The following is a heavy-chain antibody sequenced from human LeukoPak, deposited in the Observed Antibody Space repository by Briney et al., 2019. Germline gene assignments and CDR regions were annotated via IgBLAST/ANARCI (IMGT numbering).Heavy chain of an antibody. J-gene: IGHJ4*02. CDR2: IYYSGST. CDR1: GGSISSYY. D-gene: IGHD6-19*01. V-gene: IGHV4-59*01. Sequence: SETLSLTCTVSGGSISSYYWSWIRQPPGKGLEWIGYIYYSGSTNYNPSLKSRVTISVDTSKNQFSLKLSSVTAADTAVYYCARDPGSSGWYFDYWGQGTLVTVSS. CDR3: ARDPGSSGWYFDY.